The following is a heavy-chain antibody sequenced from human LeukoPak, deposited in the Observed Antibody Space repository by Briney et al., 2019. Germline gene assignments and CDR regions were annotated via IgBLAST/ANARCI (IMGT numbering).Heavy chain of an antibody. V-gene: IGHV3-15*01. Sequence: PGGSLRLSCAASGFTFSDAWINWVRQAPGEGLEWVGRTKSKSDGGTTDYAAPVKDRFTISRDDSKNTLYLQMNSLKTEDTAVYFCTALHRADYWGQGTLVTVSS. CDR1: GFTFSDAW. CDR2: TKSKSDGGTT. J-gene: IGHJ4*02. CDR3: TALHRADY. D-gene: IGHD1-14*01.